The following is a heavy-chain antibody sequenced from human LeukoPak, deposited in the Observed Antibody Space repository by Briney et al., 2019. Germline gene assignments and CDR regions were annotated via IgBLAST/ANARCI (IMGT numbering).Heavy chain of an antibody. CDR3: ATEVYYYMDV. CDR2: IKADGSAK. CDR1: GLTFSNYG. Sequence: GGSLRLSCAASGLTFSNYGMSWVRQAPGKGLEWVANIKADGSAKYYVDSVKGRFTISRDNAKNSLYLQMNSLRAEDTAVYYCATEVYYYMDVWGKGTTVTVSS. J-gene: IGHJ6*03. V-gene: IGHV3-7*01.